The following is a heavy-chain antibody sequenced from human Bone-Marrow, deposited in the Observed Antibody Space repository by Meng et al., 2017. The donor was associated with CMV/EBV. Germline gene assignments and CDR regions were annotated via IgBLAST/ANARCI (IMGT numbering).Heavy chain of an antibody. V-gene: IGHV3-30*02. D-gene: IGHD2-2*01. CDR3: ARRGPAAIDY. J-gene: IGHJ4*02. Sequence: GGSLRLSCAASGFTFSSYGMHWVRQAPGKGLEWVAFIRYDGSNKYYADSVKGRFTISRDNSKNTLYLQMNSLRAEDTAVYYCARRGPAAIDYWGQGTLVTVSS. CDR1: GFTFSSYG. CDR2: IRYDGSNK.